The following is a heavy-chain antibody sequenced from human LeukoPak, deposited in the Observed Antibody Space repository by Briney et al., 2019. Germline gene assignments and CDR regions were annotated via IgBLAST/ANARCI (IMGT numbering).Heavy chain of an antibody. CDR1: GASISSGSHY. J-gene: IGHJ4*02. CDR2: IYYDGST. Sequence: SETLSLTCSVSGASISSGSHYWGWIRQPPGKGLEWIATIYYDGSTHYSPSLKSRVSISVDSSKNRFSLKLRSVTAEDTAVYFCASRDIVATISANTLSENWGQGTLVTVSS. D-gene: IGHD5-12*01. V-gene: IGHV4-39*01. CDR3: ASRDIVATISANTLSEN.